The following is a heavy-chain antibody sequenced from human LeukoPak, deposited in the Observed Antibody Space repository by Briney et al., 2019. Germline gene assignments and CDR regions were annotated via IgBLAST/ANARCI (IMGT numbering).Heavy chain of an antibody. CDR1: GYTFTGYY. J-gene: IGHJ3*02. CDR3: ARDLAGGRYFDWPNAFDI. V-gene: IGHV1-2*02. Sequence: ASVKVSCKASGYTFTGYYMHWVRQAPGQGLEWMGWINPNSGGTNYAQKFQGRVTMTRDTSISTAYMELSRLRSDDTAVYYCARDLAGGRYFDWPNAFDIWGQGTMVTVSS. CDR2: INPNSGGT. D-gene: IGHD3-9*01.